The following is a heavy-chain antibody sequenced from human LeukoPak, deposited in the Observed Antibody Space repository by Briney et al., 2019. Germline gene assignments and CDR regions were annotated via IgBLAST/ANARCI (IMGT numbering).Heavy chain of an antibody. J-gene: IGHJ4*02. Sequence: SETLSLTRAVYGGSFSGYFWSWIRQPPGKGLEWIGEINHSGSTNYNPSLKSRVTISVDTSKNQFSLKLSSVTAADTAVYYCAGGRYYWSYWRQGTLVTVSS. CDR1: GGSFSGYF. D-gene: IGHD1-20*01. CDR3: AGGRYYWSY. V-gene: IGHV4-34*01. CDR2: INHSGST.